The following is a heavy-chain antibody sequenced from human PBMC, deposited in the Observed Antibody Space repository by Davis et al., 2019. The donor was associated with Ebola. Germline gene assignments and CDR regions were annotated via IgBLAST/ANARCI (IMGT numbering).Heavy chain of an antibody. V-gene: IGHV3-72*01. CDR1: GFTFSDHY. J-gene: IGHJ6*03. CDR2: TRNKANSYTT. CDR3: AREGHESYGSGSYLRGYYYYYYMDV. Sequence: PGGSLRLSCAASGFTFSDHYMDWVRQAPGKGLEWVGRTRNKANSYTTEYAASVKGRFTISRDDSKNSLYLQMNSLKTEDTAVYYCAREGHESYGSGSYLRGYYYYYYMDVWGKGTTVTVSS. D-gene: IGHD3-10*01.